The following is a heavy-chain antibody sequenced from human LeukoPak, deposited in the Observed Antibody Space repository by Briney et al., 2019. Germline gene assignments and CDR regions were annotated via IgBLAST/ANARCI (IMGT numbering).Heavy chain of an antibody. CDR2: INPSGGST. J-gene: IGHJ6*02. CDR3: ARGRRIWFGDLEDYGMDV. V-gene: IGHV1-46*01. Sequence: ASVKVSCTASGYTFTSYYMHWVRQAPGQGLEWMGIINPSGGSTSYAQKFQGRVTMTRDTSTSTVYMELSSLRSEDTAVYYCARGRRIWFGDLEDYGMDVWGQGTTVTVSS. CDR1: GYTFTSYY. D-gene: IGHD3-10*01.